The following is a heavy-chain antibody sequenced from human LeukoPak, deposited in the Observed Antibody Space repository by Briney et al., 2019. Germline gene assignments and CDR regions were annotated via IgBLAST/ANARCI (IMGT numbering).Heavy chain of an antibody. J-gene: IGHJ4*02. D-gene: IGHD4-17*01. CDR3: ARERLRYYFDY. V-gene: IGHV4-30-4*01. Sequence: SETLSLTCTVSGGSISSGDYYWSWIRQPPGKGLEWIGYIYYGGSTYYNPSLKSRVTISVDTSKNQFSLKLSSVTAADTAVYYCARERLRYYFDYWGQGTLVTVSS. CDR1: GGSISSGDYY. CDR2: IYYGGST.